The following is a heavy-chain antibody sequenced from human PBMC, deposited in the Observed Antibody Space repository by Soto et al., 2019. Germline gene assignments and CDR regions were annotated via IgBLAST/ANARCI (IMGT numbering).Heavy chain of an antibody. D-gene: IGHD2-2*01. CDR1: GYNFTSYY. J-gene: IGHJ6*03. CDR2: INSNNGNT. CDR3: ARGGGKYCSTTSCYYYYYVDV. V-gene: IGHV1-18*04. Sequence: GASVKVSCKASGYNFTSYYMHWVRQAPGQGLERMGRINSNNGNTNYPQKLQGRVTMTTDTSTSTAYIELRSLRSDDTAVYYCARGGGKYCSTTSCYYYYYVDVWGKGTTVTVSS.